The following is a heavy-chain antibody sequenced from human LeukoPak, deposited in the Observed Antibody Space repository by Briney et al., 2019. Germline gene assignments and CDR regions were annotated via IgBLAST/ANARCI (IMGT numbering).Heavy chain of an antibody. CDR1: GFTFSSYA. Sequence: GGSLRLSCAASGFTFSSYAMSWVRQAPGKGLEWVSSISSSSSYIYYADSVKGRFTISRGNAKNSLYLQMNSLRAEDTAVYYCARGVTTALNWFDPWGQGTLVTVSS. CDR3: ARGVTTALNWFDP. J-gene: IGHJ5*02. V-gene: IGHV3-21*01. D-gene: IGHD4-11*01. CDR2: ISSSSSYI.